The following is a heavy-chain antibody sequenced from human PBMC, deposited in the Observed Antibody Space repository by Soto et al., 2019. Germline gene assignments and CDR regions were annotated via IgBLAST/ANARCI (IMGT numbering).Heavy chain of an antibody. J-gene: IGHJ3*02. D-gene: IGHD2-21*01. CDR1: GGSISSYY. CDR2: IYTSGSA. Sequence: PSETLSLTCTVSGGSISSYYWSWIRQPAGKGLEWIGRIYTSGSANYNPSLKSRVTMSVDTSKNQFSLKLSSVTAADTAVYYCATKLWWRAGDAFDIWGQGTMVTVSS. CDR3: ATKLWWRAGDAFDI. V-gene: IGHV4-4*07.